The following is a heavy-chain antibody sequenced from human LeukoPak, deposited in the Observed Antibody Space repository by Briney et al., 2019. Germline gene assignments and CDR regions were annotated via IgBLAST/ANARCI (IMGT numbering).Heavy chain of an antibody. V-gene: IGHV1-2*06. Sequence: ASVKASCKASGYTSTSYGISWVRQAPGQGLEWMGRINPNSGGTNYAQKFQGRVTMTRDTSISTAYMELSRLRSDDTAVYYCARGYCSGGSCYSVENWFDPWGQGTLVTVSS. CDR3: ARGYCSGGSCYSVENWFDP. J-gene: IGHJ5*02. CDR2: INPNSGGT. CDR1: GYTSTSYG. D-gene: IGHD2-15*01.